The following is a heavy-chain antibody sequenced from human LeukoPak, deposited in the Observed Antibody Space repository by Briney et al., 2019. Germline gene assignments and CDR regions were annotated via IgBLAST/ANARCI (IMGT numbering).Heavy chain of an antibody. V-gene: IGHV4-30-2*03. CDR2: IYHSGST. Sequence: PSETLSLTCAVSGGSISSGGYSWSWIRQPPGKGLEWIGYIYHSGSTYYNPSLKSRVTISVDTSKNQFSLKLSSVTAADTAVYYCARQYCSNTSCYMGRGFFDYWGQGTLVTVSS. CDR3: ARQYCSNTSCYMGRGFFDY. D-gene: IGHD2-2*02. J-gene: IGHJ4*02. CDR1: GGSISSGGYS.